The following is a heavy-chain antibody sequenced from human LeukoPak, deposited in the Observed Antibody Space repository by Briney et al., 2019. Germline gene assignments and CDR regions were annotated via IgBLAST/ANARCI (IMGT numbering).Heavy chain of an antibody. J-gene: IGHJ3*02. Sequence: RASVKVSCKASGYTFTGYYMHWVRQAPGQGLEWMGWINPNSGGTNYAQKFQGRVTMTRDTSISTAYMELSRLRSDDTAVYYCAREYDYVWGSYRSFAFDIWGQGTMVTVSS. CDR3: AREYDYVWGSYRSFAFDI. CDR2: INPNSGGT. V-gene: IGHV1-2*02. D-gene: IGHD3-16*02. CDR1: GYTFTGYY.